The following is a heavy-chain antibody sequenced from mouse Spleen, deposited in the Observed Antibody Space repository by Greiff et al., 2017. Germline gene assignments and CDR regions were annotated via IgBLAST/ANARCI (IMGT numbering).Heavy chain of an antibody. CDR3: ATSTMITAFAY. V-gene: IGHV1-26*01. Sequence: VQLQQSGPDLVKPGASVKISCKASGYTFTDYYMNWVKQSHGKSLEWIGDINPNNGGTSYNQKFKGKATLTVDKSSSTAYMELRSLTSEDSAVYYCATSTMITAFAYWGQGTLVTVSA. D-gene: IGHD2-4*01. CDR1: GYTFTDYY. J-gene: IGHJ3*01. CDR2: INPNNGGT.